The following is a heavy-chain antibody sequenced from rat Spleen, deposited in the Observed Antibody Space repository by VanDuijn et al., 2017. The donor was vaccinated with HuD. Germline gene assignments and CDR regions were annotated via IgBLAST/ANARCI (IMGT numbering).Heavy chain of an antibody. Sequence: EVQLVASGGGLVQPGRSLKLSCAASGFTFSSVPMAWVRQAPKKGLEWVATISYDGSSTYYRDSVKGRFTISRDNAKSTLYLQMDSLRSEDTATYYCATAGTRISRFAYWGQGTLVTVSS. J-gene: IGHJ3*01. CDR2: ISYDGSST. V-gene: IGHV5-29*01. CDR1: GFTFSSVP. CDR3: ATAGTRISRFAY. D-gene: IGHD1-4*01.